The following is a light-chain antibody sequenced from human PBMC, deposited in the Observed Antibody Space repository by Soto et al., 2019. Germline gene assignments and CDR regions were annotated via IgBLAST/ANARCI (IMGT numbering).Light chain of an antibody. CDR3: QQTTSSPLP. CDR2: DAS. Sequence: DIQMTQAPSFVSASVGDRVTITCRSSQGFSSWLAWYQHRPGRAPKLLLHDASNLESVVPSRFSGSGSGTDFTLTISSLQAQDFAPYYCQQTTSSPLPFCGGTKVEIK. CDR1: QGFSSW. V-gene: IGKV1-12*01. J-gene: IGKJ4*01.